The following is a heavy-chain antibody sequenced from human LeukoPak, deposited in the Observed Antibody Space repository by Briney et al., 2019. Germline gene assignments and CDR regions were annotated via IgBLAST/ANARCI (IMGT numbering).Heavy chain of an antibody. J-gene: IGHJ6*02. Sequence: GGSLRLSCAASEFTFNTYAMSWVRQAPGKGLEWVSAIRVSSSSTYYADSVKGRFTISRDNSKNTLYLQMNSLRAEDTAVYYCTKRGDYYYYGMDVWGQGTTVTVSS. CDR1: EFTFNTYA. CDR2: IRVSSSST. V-gene: IGHV3-23*01. CDR3: TKRGDYYYYGMDV. D-gene: IGHD3-16*01.